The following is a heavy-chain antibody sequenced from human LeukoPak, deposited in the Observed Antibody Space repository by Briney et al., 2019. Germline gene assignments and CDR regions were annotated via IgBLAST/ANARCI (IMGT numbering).Heavy chain of an antibody. D-gene: IGHD3-22*01. CDR1: GFTVSSNY. Sequence: GGSLRLSCAASGFTVSSNYXXXXXXXXXXXXXXXSGIYSGGSSDYADSVKGRFTISRDNSKNTLYLQMNSLRAEDTAVYYCAIGSPMTRRFFDYWGQGTLVTVSS. CDR3: AIGSPMTRRFFDY. CDR2: IYSGGSS. V-gene: IGHV3-66*01. J-gene: IGHJ4*02.